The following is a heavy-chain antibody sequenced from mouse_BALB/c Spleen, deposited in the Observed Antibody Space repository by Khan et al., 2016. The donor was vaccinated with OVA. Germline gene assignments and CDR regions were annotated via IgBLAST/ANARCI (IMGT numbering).Heavy chain of an antibody. CDR3: TSGAYNGMVAC. CDR2: IDPANGNV. V-gene: IGHV14-3*02. Sequence: VQLQQSGAEFVKPGASVKLSCTASGFNIKDTYMHWINQRPQQGLVWIGRIDPANGNVKYDPNFQDKATIAADASSNTAYLQLSSLTSADTAVYYCTSGAYNGMVACWGQGTLVTVSA. D-gene: IGHD2-10*01. CDR1: GFNIKDTY. J-gene: IGHJ3*01.